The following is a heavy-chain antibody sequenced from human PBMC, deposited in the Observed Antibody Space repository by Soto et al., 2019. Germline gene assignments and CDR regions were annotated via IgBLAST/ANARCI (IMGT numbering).Heavy chain of an antibody. CDR3: AKQGGKYGIRSFDP. J-gene: IGHJ5*02. CDR2: IYYSGNT. D-gene: IGHD1-1*01. Sequence: NPSETLSLTCTVSGDPINNYYWSWIRQPPGKGLEWIGYIYYSGNTKYNPSLKSRVTISVDTSKNQFSLRLTSVTAADTAVYYCAKQGGKYGIRSFDPWGQGTLVTVSS. V-gene: IGHV4-59*08. CDR1: GDPINNYY.